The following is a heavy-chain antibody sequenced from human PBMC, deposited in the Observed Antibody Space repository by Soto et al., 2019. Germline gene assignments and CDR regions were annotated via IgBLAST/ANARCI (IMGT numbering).Heavy chain of an antibody. CDR3: ARYYDFWSGYPNYYYYGMDV. Sequence: GGSLRLSCAASGFTFSSYSMNWVRQAPGKGLEWVSYISSSSSTIYYADSVKGRFTISRDNAKNSLYLQMNSLRDEDTAVYYCARYYDFWSGYPNYYYYGMDVWGQGTTVTVSS. D-gene: IGHD3-3*01. J-gene: IGHJ6*02. V-gene: IGHV3-48*02. CDR1: GFTFSSYS. CDR2: ISSSSSTI.